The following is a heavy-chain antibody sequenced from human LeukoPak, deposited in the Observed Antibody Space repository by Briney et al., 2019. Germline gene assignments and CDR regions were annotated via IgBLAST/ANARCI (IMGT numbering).Heavy chain of an antibody. CDR2: IWYDGSNK. CDR1: GFTFSSYG. CDR3: ARGGFSHDSSGYLDY. V-gene: IGHV3-33*01. Sequence: GRSLRPSCAASGFTFSSYGMHWVRQAPGKGLEWVAVIWYDGSNKYYADSVKGRFTISRDNSKNTLYLQMNSLRAEDTAVYYCARGGFSHDSSGYLDYWGQGTLVTVSS. J-gene: IGHJ4*02. D-gene: IGHD3-22*01.